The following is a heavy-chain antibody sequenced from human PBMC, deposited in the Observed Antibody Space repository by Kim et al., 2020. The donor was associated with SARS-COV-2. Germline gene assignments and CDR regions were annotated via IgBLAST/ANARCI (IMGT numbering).Heavy chain of an antibody. CDR2: INGNGGGT. CDR1: GFTFSTYV. V-gene: IGHV3-23*01. D-gene: IGHD3-3*01. J-gene: IGHJ4*01. CDR3: ATWPGFMVWNNYYYFDY. Sequence: GGSLRLSCAASGFTFSTYVMNWVRQAPGKGVEWVSSINGNGGGTYYADSVKGRFTISRDNSKHMLYLQMNSLRAEDTAVYYCATWPGFMVWNNYYYFDY.